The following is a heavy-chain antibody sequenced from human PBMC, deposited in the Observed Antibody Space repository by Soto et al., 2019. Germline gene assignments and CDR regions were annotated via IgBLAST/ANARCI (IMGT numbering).Heavy chain of an antibody. CDR2: ISYDGSNK. CDR1: GFTFSSYG. J-gene: IGHJ6*02. V-gene: IGHV3-30*18. D-gene: IGHD3-22*01. CDR3: AKDGGYYDSSGYYWTGGMDV. Sequence: GSLRLSCAASGFTFSSYGMHWVRQAPGKGLEWVAVISYDGSNKYYADSVKGRFTISRDNSKNTLYPQMNSLRAEETAVYYCAKDGGYYDSSGYYWTGGMDVWGQGTTVTVSS.